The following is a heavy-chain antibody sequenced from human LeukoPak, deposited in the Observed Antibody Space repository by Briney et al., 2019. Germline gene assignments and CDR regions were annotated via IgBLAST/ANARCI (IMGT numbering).Heavy chain of an antibody. CDR3: ARYSSSGYRYFDL. CDR1: EYTFSTYW. V-gene: IGHV5-51*01. Sequence: GESLKISCKSSEYTFSTYWIGWVRQMPGKGREWMGIIYPDDSDTRYSPSFQGQVTMSVDKSTRTAYLQWTTLKATDSGMYYCARYSSSGYRYFDLWGQGTLVTVSS. J-gene: IGHJ5*02. D-gene: IGHD5-12*01. CDR2: IYPDDSDT.